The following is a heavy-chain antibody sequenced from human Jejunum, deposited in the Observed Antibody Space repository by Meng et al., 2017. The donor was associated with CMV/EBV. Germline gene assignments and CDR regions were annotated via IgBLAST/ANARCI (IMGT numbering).Heavy chain of an antibody. J-gene: IGHJ1*01. V-gene: IGHV3-15*05. CDR2: NKSKDDGGAR. CDR3: TTDPRE. Sequence: LTLSCASSGFLFRHKWMGWVRQAPGEGPGWVGRNKSKDDGGARDYAAPVKGRFTITRDDSKDMVYLQMNSLKSEDTGLYYCTTDPREWGQGTLVTVSS. CDR1: GFLFRHKW.